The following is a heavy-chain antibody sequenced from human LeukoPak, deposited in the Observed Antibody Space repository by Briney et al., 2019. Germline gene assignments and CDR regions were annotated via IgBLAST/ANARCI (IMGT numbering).Heavy chain of an antibody. CDR2: INFNGGRT. J-gene: IGHJ4*02. V-gene: IGHV3-23*01. Sequence: PGGSLRLSCAASGFDFSSHGMNWVRQAPGKGLEWVSTINFNGGRTYYADSVKGRFSVSRDNSKNTLYLQMNSLRVEDTAVYYCAKDLSVAVAGIPDYWGQGTLVTVSS. CDR3: AKDLSVAVAGIPDY. CDR1: GFDFSSHG. D-gene: IGHD6-19*01.